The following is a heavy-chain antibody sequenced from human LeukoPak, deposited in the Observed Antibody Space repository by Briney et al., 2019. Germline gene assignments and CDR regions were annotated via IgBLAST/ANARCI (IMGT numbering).Heavy chain of an antibody. CDR3: ARYAGGRTYYYDSSGYFFDY. Sequence: SVKASCKASGGTFSSYAISWVRQAPGQGLEWMGGIIPILGTANYAQKFQGRVTITADESTSTAYMELSSLRSEDTAVYYCARYAGGRTYYYDSSGYFFDYWGQGTLVTVSS. CDR1: GGTFSSYA. D-gene: IGHD3-22*01. CDR2: IIPILGTA. V-gene: IGHV1-69*13. J-gene: IGHJ4*02.